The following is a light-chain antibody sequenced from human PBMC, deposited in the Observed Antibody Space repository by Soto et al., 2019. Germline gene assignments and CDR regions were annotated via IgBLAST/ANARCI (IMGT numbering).Light chain of an antibody. Sequence: QAVVTQPPSASGTPGQSVTISCSGSSSNIGGNFVYWYQQLPGTAPRLLMYNNNRRPSGVPDRFSGSKSGTSASLVISGLRSEDEAEYYCATWDDSLSVVVFGGGTQLTVL. J-gene: IGLJ2*01. CDR2: NNN. CDR1: SSNIGGNF. V-gene: IGLV1-47*01. CDR3: ATWDDSLSVVV.